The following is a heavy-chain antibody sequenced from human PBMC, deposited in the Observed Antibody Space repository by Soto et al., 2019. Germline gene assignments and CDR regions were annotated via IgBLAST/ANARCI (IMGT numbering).Heavy chain of an antibody. CDR1: GGSISSYY. Sequence: QVQLQESGPGLVKPSETLSLTCTVSGGSISSYYWSWIRQPPGEGLEWIGYIYYSGSTNYNPSLKSRVTISVDTSKNQFSLKLSSVTAADTAIYYCARRYGYAFDIWGQWTMVTVSS. J-gene: IGHJ3*02. CDR2: IYYSGST. D-gene: IGHD5-18*01. V-gene: IGHV4-59*08. CDR3: ARRYGYAFDI.